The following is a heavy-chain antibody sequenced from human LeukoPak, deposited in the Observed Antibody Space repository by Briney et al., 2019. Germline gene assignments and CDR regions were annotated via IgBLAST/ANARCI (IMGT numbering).Heavy chain of an antibody. J-gene: IGHJ4*02. V-gene: IGHV4-59*01. Sequence: SETLSLTCTVSGGSISSYYWSWIRQPPGKGLEWIGYIYYSGSTNYNPSLKSRVTISVDTSKNQFSLKLSSVTAADTAVYYCAREGTYYYDSSGYSYYFDYWGQGTLVTVSS. CDR3: AREGTYYYDSSGYSYYFDY. CDR2: IYYSGST. D-gene: IGHD3-22*01. CDR1: GGSISSYY.